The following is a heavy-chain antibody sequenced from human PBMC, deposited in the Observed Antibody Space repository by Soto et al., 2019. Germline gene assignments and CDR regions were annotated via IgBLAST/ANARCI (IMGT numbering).Heavy chain of an antibody. CDR3: ARPRGDYYYYYGMDV. J-gene: IGHJ6*02. CDR1: GFTFSKYV. CDR2: LWSDGSNQ. V-gene: IGHV3-33*01. Sequence: GGSLRLSCAASGFTFSKYVMHWVRQVPGKGLEWVAVLWSDGSNQRYADSVKGRFTISRDDSKNTLYLQMNSLRAEDTAVYYCARPRGDYYYYYGMDVWGQGTTVTVSS. D-gene: IGHD3-10*01.